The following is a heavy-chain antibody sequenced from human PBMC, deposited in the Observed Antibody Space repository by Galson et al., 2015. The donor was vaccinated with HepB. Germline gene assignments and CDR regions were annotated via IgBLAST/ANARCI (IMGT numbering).Heavy chain of an antibody. V-gene: IGHV4-61*01. CDR3: ARGRKDYFGSGITIDS. J-gene: IGHJ4*02. Sequence: ATLSLTCTVSGGSVSSGSYYWSWIRQSPGGGLEWIGYIYYSGTTNYNPSLKSRVTMSVDTAENQFSLKVTSVTAADTAVFYCARGRKDYFGSGITIDSWGQGILVTVSA. CDR1: GGSVSSGSYY. CDR2: IYYSGTT. D-gene: IGHD3-10*01.